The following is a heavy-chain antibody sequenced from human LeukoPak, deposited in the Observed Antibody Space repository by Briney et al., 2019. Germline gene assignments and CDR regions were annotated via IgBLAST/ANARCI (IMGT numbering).Heavy chain of an antibody. Sequence: PSETLSLTCTVSGDSISSGGYYWSWIRQHPGKGLEWIGYIYYSGSTYYNPSLKSRVTISVDTSKNQFSLKLSSVTAADTAVYYCARERAGDYYDSSGYRQLYYMDVWGKGTTVTVSS. J-gene: IGHJ6*03. CDR3: ARERAGDYYDSSGYRQLYYMDV. CDR2: IYYSGST. V-gene: IGHV4-31*03. D-gene: IGHD3-22*01. CDR1: GDSISSGGYY.